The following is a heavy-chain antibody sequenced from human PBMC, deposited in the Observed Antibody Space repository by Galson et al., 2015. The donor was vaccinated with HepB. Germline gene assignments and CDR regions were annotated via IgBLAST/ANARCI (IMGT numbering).Heavy chain of an antibody. V-gene: IGHV3-30-3*01. D-gene: IGHD3-10*01. CDR2: ISYDGNNK. CDR3: ARTITPAPIPLFDS. Sequence: SLRLSCAASGFTFGTHAMHWVRQAPGKGLEWVTTISYDGNNKYYRDSVKGRFTISRDNAKNRLFLHMDSLTVDDTAVYFCARTITPAPIPLFDSWGQGTLVTVSS. J-gene: IGHJ4*02. CDR1: GFTFGTHA.